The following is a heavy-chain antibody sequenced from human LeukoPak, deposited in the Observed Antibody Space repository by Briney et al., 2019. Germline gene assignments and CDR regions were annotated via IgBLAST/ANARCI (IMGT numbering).Heavy chain of an antibody. CDR1: GFTFSSYS. CDR2: ISSGSSYI. Sequence: GGSLRLACAASGFTFSSYSINWVRQAPGKGLEWVSFISSGSSYIYYADSVKGRFTISRDNAKNSLYLQMNSLRAEDTDVYYCPREGTTVCIDYWGQGTLVTVSS. CDR3: PREGTTVCIDY. D-gene: IGHD4-17*01. V-gene: IGHV3-21*01. J-gene: IGHJ4*02.